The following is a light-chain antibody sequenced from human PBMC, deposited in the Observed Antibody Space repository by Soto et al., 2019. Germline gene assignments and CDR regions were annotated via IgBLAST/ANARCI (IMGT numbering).Light chain of an antibody. CDR1: QSVGTY. Sequence: EIVLTQSPGTLSLSPGQRATLSCRASQSVGTYLAWYQQKPGQPPRLLISVASSRATGIPDRFSGSGSGTEFTLTISIVEAEDFAVYYCQQYVAPPPITFGQGTRVDIK. J-gene: IGKJ5*01. CDR2: VAS. CDR3: QQYVAPPPIT. V-gene: IGKV3-20*01.